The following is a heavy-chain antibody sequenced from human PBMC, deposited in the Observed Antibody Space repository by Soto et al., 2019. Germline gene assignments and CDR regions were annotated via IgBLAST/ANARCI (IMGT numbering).Heavy chain of an antibody. D-gene: IGHD3-3*01. CDR2: IYPGDSDI. CDR1: GYSFTSYW. J-gene: IGHJ6*02. Sequence: PVASRKISCKVSGYSFTSYWIGWVRQMPGKGLEWMGIIYPGDSDIRNSPSFQGQVTISADKSISTAYLQWSSLKASDTAMYYCARLSVDSYGMDVWGQGTTVTVSS. CDR3: ARLSVDSYGMDV. V-gene: IGHV5-51*01.